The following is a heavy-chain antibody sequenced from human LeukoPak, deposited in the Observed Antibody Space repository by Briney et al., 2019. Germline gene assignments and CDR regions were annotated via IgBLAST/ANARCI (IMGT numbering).Heavy chain of an antibody. V-gene: IGHV1-24*01. Sequence: ASVKVSCEVSGYTLTELSMHWVRQAPGKGLEWMGGFDPEDGETIYAQKFQGRVTMTEDTSTDTAYMELSSLRSEDTAVYYCATTDDPYYYYGMDVWGQGTTVTVSS. J-gene: IGHJ6*02. CDR2: FDPEDGET. CDR3: ATTDDPYYYYGMDV. CDR1: GYTLTELS.